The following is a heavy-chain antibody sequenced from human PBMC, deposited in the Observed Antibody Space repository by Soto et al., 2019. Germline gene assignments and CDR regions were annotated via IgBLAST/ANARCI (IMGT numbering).Heavy chain of an antibody. Sequence: SETLSLTCTVSGGSISSSSYYWGWIRQHPGKGKEWIGSIYYSGSTYYNPSLKSRVTISVDTSKNQFSLKLSSVTAADTAVYYCARHRPLLGYCSSTSCSPWYYFDYWGQGTLVTVSS. CDR2: IYYSGST. V-gene: IGHV4-39*01. CDR3: ARHRPLLGYCSSTSCSPWYYFDY. D-gene: IGHD2-2*01. J-gene: IGHJ4*02. CDR1: GGSISSSSYY.